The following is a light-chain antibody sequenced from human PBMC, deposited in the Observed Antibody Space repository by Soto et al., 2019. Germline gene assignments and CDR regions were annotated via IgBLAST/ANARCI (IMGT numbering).Light chain of an antibody. J-gene: IGKJ3*01. CDR2: GAS. V-gene: IGKV3-20*01. Sequence: IVLTQFPGTLSLSPGERATLSCRASQSVRSKYLAWYQQKSGQAPRLLIYGASSRATGIPDRFSGSGSGTDFTLTINRLEPEDFAVYYCQQYGSSPFSFGPGTKVDIK. CDR1: QSVRSKY. CDR3: QQYGSSPFS.